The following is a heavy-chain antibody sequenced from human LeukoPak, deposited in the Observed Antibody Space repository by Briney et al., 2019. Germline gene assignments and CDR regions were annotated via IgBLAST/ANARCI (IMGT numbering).Heavy chain of an antibody. CDR2: IIPIFGTA. Sequence: GASVKVSCKASGGTFSSYAISWVRPAPGQGLEWMGGIIPIFGTANYAQKFQGRVTITADESTSTAYMELSSLRSEDTAVYYCARGEIGIVAFDIWGQGTMVTVSS. D-gene: IGHD1-14*01. CDR3: ARGEIGIVAFDI. CDR1: GGTFSSYA. J-gene: IGHJ3*02. V-gene: IGHV1-69*13.